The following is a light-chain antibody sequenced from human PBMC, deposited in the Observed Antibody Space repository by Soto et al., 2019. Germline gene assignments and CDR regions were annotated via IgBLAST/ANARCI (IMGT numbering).Light chain of an antibody. J-gene: IGKJ2*01. V-gene: IGKV1-39*01. CDR3: QQSHSTPYT. Sequence: DIQMTQSPSSLSASFGDRVTLTCRASQSIDTYLNWYQQKPGTAPKLLMYAASTLHSGVPSRFSGSGSGTDFTLTINSLQREDFATYFCQQSHSTPYTFGQGTKLDI. CDR2: AAS. CDR1: QSIDTY.